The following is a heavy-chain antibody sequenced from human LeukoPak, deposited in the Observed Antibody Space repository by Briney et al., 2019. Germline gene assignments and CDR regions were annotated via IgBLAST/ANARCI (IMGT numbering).Heavy chain of an antibody. Sequence: SETLSLTCTVSGGSISGYHWNWIRQPPGKGLEWIGIIYYSGSTYYNPSLKGRITISVDTSKNHSPLQLSSVPTADTAVYYFARAFRARFFDLWRGGTRVSVSS. CDR1: GGSISGYH. V-gene: IGHV4-59*12. J-gene: IGHJ2*01. D-gene: IGHD2/OR15-2a*01. CDR2: IYYSGST. CDR3: ARAFRARFFDL.